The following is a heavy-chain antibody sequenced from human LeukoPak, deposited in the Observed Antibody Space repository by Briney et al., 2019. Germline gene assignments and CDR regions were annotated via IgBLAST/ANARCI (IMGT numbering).Heavy chain of an antibody. D-gene: IGHD3-22*01. CDR1: GFSFSSYW. Sequence: PGGSPRLSCAASGFSFSSYWMNWVRQTPGKGLEWVANIKQDGSEKYYMDSVKGRFTISRDNAKNSLYLQMNSLRAEDTAVYYCAREGSSYVEGDAFDIWGRGTLVTVSS. V-gene: IGHV3-7*01. J-gene: IGHJ3*02. CDR2: IKQDGSEK. CDR3: AREGSSYVEGDAFDI.